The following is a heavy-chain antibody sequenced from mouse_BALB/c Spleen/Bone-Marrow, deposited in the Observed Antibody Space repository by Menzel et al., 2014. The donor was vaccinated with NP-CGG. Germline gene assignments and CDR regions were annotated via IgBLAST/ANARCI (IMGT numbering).Heavy chain of an antibody. Sequence: EVKLVESGGDLVKPGGSLKPSCAASGFTFSSYGMSWVRQTPDKRLEWVATISSGGSYTYYPDSVKGRFTISRDNAKNTLYLQMSSLKSEDTAMYYCARPTTVVATGGSFDYWGQGTTLTVSS. J-gene: IGHJ2*01. V-gene: IGHV5-6*02. D-gene: IGHD1-1*01. CDR3: ARPTTVVATGGSFDY. CDR1: GFTFSSYG. CDR2: ISSGGSYT.